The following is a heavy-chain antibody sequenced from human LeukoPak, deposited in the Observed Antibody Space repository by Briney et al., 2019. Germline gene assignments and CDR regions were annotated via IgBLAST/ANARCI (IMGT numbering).Heavy chain of an antibody. CDR2: IWYDGSNK. J-gene: IGHJ4*02. D-gene: IGHD1-7*01. CDR3: ARDNWDYASFDY. CDR1: GFTFSSYG. V-gene: IGHV3-33*01. Sequence: GRSLRLSCAASGFTFSSYGMHWVRQAPGKGLEWVAVIWYDGSNKYYAGSVKGRFTISRDNSKNTLYLQMNSLRAEDTAVYYCARDNWDYASFDYWGQGTLVTVSS.